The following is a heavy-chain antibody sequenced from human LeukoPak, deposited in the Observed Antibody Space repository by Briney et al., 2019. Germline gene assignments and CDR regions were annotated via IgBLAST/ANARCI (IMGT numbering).Heavy chain of an antibody. V-gene: IGHV3-21*06. D-gene: IGHD6-13*01. CDR3: ARGGAAAGPPHDY. J-gene: IGHJ4*02. CDR2: VSSSSSYI. CDR1: GVTFSIYT. Sequence: GESLRLSCEASGVTFSIYTMNWVRQAPGKGLEWVSSVSSSSSYIYYADSVKGRFTISRDNAKSSLYLQMNILRAEETAVYYCARGGAAAGPPHDYWGQGILVTVSS.